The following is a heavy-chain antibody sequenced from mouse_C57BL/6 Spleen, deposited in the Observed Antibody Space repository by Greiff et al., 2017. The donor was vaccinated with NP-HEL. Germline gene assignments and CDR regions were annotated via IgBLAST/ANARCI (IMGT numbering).Heavy chain of an antibody. Sequence: EVKLVESGPELVKPGASVKISCKASGYSFTDYNMNWVKQSNGKSLEWIGVINPNYGTTSYNQKFKGKATLTVDQSSSTAYMQLNSLTSEDSAVYYCARWGYDYDEGHMDYWGQGTSVTVSS. J-gene: IGHJ4*01. V-gene: IGHV1-39*01. CDR3: ARWGYDYDEGHMDY. CDR2: INPNYGTT. D-gene: IGHD2-4*01. CDR1: GYSFTDYN.